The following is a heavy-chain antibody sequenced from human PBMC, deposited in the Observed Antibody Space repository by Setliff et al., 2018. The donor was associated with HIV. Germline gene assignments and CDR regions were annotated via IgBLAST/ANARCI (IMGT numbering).Heavy chain of an antibody. J-gene: IGHJ6*03. D-gene: IGHD2-21*02. Sequence: SQTLSLTCAISGDSGSSKSAACNGLRQSSSRGLEWLGRTYYRSKWNSDYAPSVKSRVTINPDTSKNKFSLQLXXVTPXETAXXYCXXXGDXXDNYYMDGXXKGXTVXXSS. V-gene: IGHV6-1*01. CDR3: XXXGDXXDNYYMDG. CDR2: TYYRSKWNS. CDR1: GDSGSSKSAA.